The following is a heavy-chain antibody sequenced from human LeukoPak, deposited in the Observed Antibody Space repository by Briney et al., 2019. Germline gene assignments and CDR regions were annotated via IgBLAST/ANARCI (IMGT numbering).Heavy chain of an antibody. V-gene: IGHV4-59*12. Sequence: SETLSLTCTVAGGSISSYYWSWIRQPPGKGLEWIGYIYYSGSTNYNPSLRSRVTISLDTSKNQFSLKLSSVTAADTAVYYCARDYYYDSSGYYPPDAFDIWGQGTMVTVPS. D-gene: IGHD3-22*01. J-gene: IGHJ3*02. CDR2: IYYSGST. CDR3: ARDYYYDSSGYYPPDAFDI. CDR1: GGSISSYY.